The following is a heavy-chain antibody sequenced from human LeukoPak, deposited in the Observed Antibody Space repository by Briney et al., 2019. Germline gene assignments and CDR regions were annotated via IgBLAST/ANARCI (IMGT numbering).Heavy chain of an antibody. V-gene: IGHV4-34*01. D-gene: IGHD3-3*01. J-gene: IGHJ6*03. CDR1: GGSFSGYY. CDR2: INHSGGT. Sequence: SETLSLTRAVYGGSFSGYYWSWIRQPPGKGLEWIGEINHSGGTNYNPSLKSRVTISVDTSKNQFSLKLSSVTAADTAVYYCARGFKIFPVYYYMDVWGKGTTVTVSS. CDR3: ARGFKIFPVYYYMDV.